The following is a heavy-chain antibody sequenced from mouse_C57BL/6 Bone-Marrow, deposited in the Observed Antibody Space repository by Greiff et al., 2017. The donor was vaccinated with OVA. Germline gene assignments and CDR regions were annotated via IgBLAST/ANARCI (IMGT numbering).Heavy chain of an antibody. CDR1: GFTFSDYG. D-gene: IGHD1-1*01. J-gene: IGHJ4*01. Sequence: VQLKESGGGLVQPGGSLKLSCAASGFTFSDYGMAWVRQAPRKGPEWVAFISNLAYSIYYADTVTGRFTISRENAKNTLYLEMSSLRSEDTAMYYGARRDYYGSLDYWGQGTSVTVSS. CDR2: ISNLAYSI. V-gene: IGHV5-15*01. CDR3: ARRDYYGSLDY.